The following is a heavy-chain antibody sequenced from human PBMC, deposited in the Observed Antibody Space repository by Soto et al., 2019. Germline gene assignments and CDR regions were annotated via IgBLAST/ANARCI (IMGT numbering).Heavy chain of an antibody. Sequence: ASVKVSCKASGYTFTSYGISWVRQAPGQGLEWMGWISAYNGNTNYAQKLQGRVTMTTDTSTSTAYMELRSLRSDDTAVYYCARDHVGGWYYYYYGMDVWGQGTTVTVSS. CDR1: GYTFTSYG. V-gene: IGHV1-18*04. CDR3: ARDHVGGWYYYYYGMDV. J-gene: IGHJ6*02. CDR2: ISAYNGNT. D-gene: IGHD6-19*01.